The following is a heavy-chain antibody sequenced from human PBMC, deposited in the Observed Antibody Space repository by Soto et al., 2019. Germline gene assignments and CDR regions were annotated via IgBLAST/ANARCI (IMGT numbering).Heavy chain of an antibody. Sequence: ASVKVSCKASGYDFTAYDINWVRQASGQGLEWMGWMNPINGATGTARRFQGRVSLSRNTATGTAYLELTSLRSDDTAVYYCGRGPSPRAPAGGTPYYYAMDIWGQGTTVTVSS. CDR3: GRGPSPRAPAGGTPYYYAMDI. CDR1: GYDFTAYD. J-gene: IGHJ6*02. CDR2: MNPINGAT. V-gene: IGHV1-8*02. D-gene: IGHD6-13*01.